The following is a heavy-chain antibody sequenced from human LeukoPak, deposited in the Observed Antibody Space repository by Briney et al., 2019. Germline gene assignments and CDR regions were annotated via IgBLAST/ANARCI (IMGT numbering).Heavy chain of an antibody. CDR1: AYTFTRYG. D-gene: IGHD3-22*01. CDR3: ARDPSNTSGYNAWFDY. CDR2: ISCYNGNT. Sequence: GASVKVSCQASAYTFTRYGISWVRQAPGQGLAWMGWISCYNGNTHYAQNYQGRLTMTTDTSTSTAYMELRSLRSDDTAVYYCARDPSNTSGYNAWFDYWGQGTLVTVSS. V-gene: IGHV1-18*01. J-gene: IGHJ4*02.